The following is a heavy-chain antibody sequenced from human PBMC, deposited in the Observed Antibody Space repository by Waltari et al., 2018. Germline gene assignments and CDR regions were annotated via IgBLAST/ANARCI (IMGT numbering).Heavy chain of an antibody. CDR1: GYTFTSYA. J-gene: IGHJ6*02. CDR2: INAGNGKT. V-gene: IGHV1-3*01. D-gene: IGHD3-10*01. Sequence: QVQLVQSGAEVKKPGASVKVSCKASGYTFTSYAMHWVRQAPGQRLEWMGWINAGNGKTKYSQKFQGRVTITRDTAASTAYMELSSLRSEETAVYYCARDGSGSYEGGYYGMDVWGQGTTVTVSS. CDR3: ARDGSGSYEGGYYGMDV.